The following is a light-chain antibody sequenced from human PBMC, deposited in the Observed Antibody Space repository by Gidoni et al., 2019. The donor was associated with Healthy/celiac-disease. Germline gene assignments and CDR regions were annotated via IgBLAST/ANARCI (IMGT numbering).Light chain of an antibody. CDR2: EVS. J-gene: IGLJ1*01. CDR3: SSYTSSSTLGV. CDR1: SSDVGGYNY. V-gene: IGLV2-14*01. Sequence: QSALTQPASVSGSPGQSITISCTGTSSDVGGYNYVSWYQQPPGKAPKLMIYEVSNRPSGVSTRFSGSKSGNTASLTISGLQAEDEADYYCSSYTSSSTLGVFGTGTKVTVL.